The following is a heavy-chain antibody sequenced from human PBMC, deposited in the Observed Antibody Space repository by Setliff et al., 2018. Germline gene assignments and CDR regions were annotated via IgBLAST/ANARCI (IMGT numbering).Heavy chain of an antibody. Sequence: SVKVSCKASGYTFTSYGVHWVRQAPGQRLEWMGWTNAANGNTKYSQKFQGRVTITRDTSASTLYMELSSLRYEDTAVYYCASAEVVVAPWGQGTLVTVSS. CDR2: TNAANGNT. CDR3: ASAEVVVAP. V-gene: IGHV1-3*01. J-gene: IGHJ4*02. CDR1: GYTFTSYG. D-gene: IGHD2-15*01.